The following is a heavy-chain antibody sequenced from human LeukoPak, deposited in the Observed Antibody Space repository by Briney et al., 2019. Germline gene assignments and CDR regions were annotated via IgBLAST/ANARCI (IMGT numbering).Heavy chain of an antibody. Sequence: GESLKISCQGSGYSFTSYYIAWVRQMPGKGLEWMGIIYPGGSDVSYSPPFQGQVTMSVDKSISTAYLQWSSLKASDTAMYYCARTSMVRGVVYWFDPWGQGTLVTVSS. CDR3: ARTSMVRGVVYWFDP. V-gene: IGHV5-51*01. CDR2: IYPGGSDV. CDR1: GYSFTSYY. J-gene: IGHJ5*02. D-gene: IGHD3-10*01.